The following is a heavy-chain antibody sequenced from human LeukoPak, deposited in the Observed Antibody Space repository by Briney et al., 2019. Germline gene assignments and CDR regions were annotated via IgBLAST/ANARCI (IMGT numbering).Heavy chain of an antibody. Sequence: SETLSLTCSVSGGSISRSNSYWGWIRQPPGKGLEWIGSIYYSGSTYYNQSLKSRVTISVDTSKNQFSLKLISVTAADTAVYYCARVYYSNSYDYWYFDLWGRGTLVTVSS. J-gene: IGHJ2*01. V-gene: IGHV4-39*07. D-gene: IGHD6-13*01. CDR3: ARVYYSNSYDYWYFDL. CDR1: GGSISRSNSY. CDR2: IYYSGST.